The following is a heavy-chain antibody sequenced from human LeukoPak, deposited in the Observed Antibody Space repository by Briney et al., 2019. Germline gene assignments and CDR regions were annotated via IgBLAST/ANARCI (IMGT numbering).Heavy chain of an antibody. CDR3: AKDGNSGSLDYFDY. Sequence: GGSLRLSCAASGFTFSRYDLSWVRQAPGKGLECVSAIDRGVGSTYYADSVKGRFTISRDNSKNTLYLQMNSLRAEDTAVYYCAKDGNSGSLDYFDYWGQGTLVTVSS. D-gene: IGHD1-26*01. J-gene: IGHJ4*02. CDR2: IDRGVGST. V-gene: IGHV3-23*03. CDR1: GFTFSRYD.